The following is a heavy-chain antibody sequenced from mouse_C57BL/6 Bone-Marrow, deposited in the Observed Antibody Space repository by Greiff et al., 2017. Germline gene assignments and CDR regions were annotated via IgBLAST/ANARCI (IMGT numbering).Heavy chain of an antibody. CDR3: ARAYGSSPFAY. CDR1: GFTFTDYY. V-gene: IGHV7-3*01. Sequence: EVKVVESGGGLVQPGGSLSLSCAASGFTFTDYYMSWVRQPPGKALEWLGFIRNKANGYTTEYSASVKGRFTISRDNSQSILYLQMNALRAEDSATYYCARAYGSSPFAYWGQGTLVTVSA. J-gene: IGHJ3*01. D-gene: IGHD1-1*01. CDR2: IRNKANGYTT.